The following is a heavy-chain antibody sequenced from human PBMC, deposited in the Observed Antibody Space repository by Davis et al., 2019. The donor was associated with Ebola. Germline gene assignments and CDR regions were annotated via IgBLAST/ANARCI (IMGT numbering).Heavy chain of an antibody. Sequence: GESLKISCAASGATFSGYGMHWVRQAPGKGLEWVAVISDDGSNKYYADSVKGRFTISRDNSKNTLYLQMNSLRVEDTAVYYCASTGGHESSDYWGQGTLVTVSS. J-gene: IGHJ4*02. CDR2: ISDDGSNK. D-gene: IGHD6-6*01. CDR1: GATFSGYG. V-gene: IGHV3-30*03. CDR3: ASTGGHESSDY.